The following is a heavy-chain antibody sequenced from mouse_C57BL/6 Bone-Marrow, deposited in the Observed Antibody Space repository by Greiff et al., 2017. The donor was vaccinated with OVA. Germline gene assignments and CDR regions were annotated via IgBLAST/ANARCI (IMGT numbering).Heavy chain of an antibody. CDR1: GYTFTSYW. D-gene: IGHD2-4*01. J-gene: IGHJ4*01. CDR3: AREGGLRPLMDY. CDR2: PSTSHTCT. V-gene: IGHV1-52*01. Sequence: VQLRKAGAGLVRRGYSVKLSCKASGYTFTSYWMHWAQHSPLPSIEWTRHPSTSHTCTHYNQKFKDKATLTVDKSSSTAYMQLSSLTSEDSAVYYCAREGGLRPLMDYWGQGTSVTVSS.